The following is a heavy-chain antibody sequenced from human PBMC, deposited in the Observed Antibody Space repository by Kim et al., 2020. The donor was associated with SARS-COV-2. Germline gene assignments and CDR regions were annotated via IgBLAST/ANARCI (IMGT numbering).Heavy chain of an antibody. J-gene: IGHJ4*02. V-gene: IGHV1-2*02. D-gene: IGHD4-4*01. CDR3: ARVGYYSNYEIDY. Sequence: YAQKLQGRVTMTRDTSISTAYMELSRLRSDDTAVYYCARVGYYSNYEIDYWGQGTLVTVSS.